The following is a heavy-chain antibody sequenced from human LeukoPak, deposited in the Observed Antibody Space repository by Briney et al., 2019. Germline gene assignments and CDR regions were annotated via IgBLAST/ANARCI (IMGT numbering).Heavy chain of an antibody. CDR3: ARGGRQWLSPRNRASNMDV. CDR1: GGSISSYY. CDR2: IYYSGST. V-gene: IGHV4-59*12. Sequence: SETLSLTCTVSGGSISSYYWSWIRQPPGKGLEWIGYIYYSGSTSYNPSLKSRVTISVDTSENQFSLKLSSVTAADTAVYYCARGGRQWLSPRNRASNMDVWGKGTTVTVSS. D-gene: IGHD6-19*01. J-gene: IGHJ6*03.